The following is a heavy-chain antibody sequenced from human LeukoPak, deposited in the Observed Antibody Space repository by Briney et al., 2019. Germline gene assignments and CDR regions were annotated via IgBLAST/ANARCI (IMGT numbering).Heavy chain of an antibody. V-gene: IGHV1-69*04. CDR3: ARGGQYYYDSSGYLDY. J-gene: IGHJ4*02. CDR2: IIPILGIA. CDR1: GGTFSSYA. Sequence: SVKVSCKASGGTFSSYAISWVRQAPGQGLEWMGRIIPILGIANYAQKFQGRVTITTDESTSTAYMELSSLRSEDTAVYYCARGGQYYYDSSGYLDYWGQGTLVTVSS. D-gene: IGHD3-22*01.